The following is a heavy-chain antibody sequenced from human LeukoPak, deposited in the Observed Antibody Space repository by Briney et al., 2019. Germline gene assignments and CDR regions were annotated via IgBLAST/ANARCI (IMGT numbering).Heavy chain of an antibody. D-gene: IGHD6-13*01. J-gene: IGHJ5*02. V-gene: IGHV1-18*01. CDR1: GYTFTSYG. CDR3: ARSGTGYSSSWYNWFDP. Sequence: ASVKVSCKASGYTFTSYGISWVRQAPGQGLEWMGWISAYNGNTNYAQKLQGRVTMTTDTSTSTAYMELRSLRSDDTAVYYCARSGTGYSSSWYNWFDPWGQGTLVTVSS. CDR2: ISAYNGNT.